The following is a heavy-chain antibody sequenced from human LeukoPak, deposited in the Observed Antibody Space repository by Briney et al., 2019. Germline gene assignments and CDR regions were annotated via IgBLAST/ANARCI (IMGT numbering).Heavy chain of an antibody. J-gene: IGHJ4*02. CDR3: TRRQNSGPLGFDY. D-gene: IGHD5-12*01. V-gene: IGHV5-51*01. CDR2: IYPGDSDT. Sequence: GESLKISCKGSGYSFTTYWIGWVLQMPGKGLEWMGIIYPGDSDTRYSPSFQGQVTISADKSISTAYLQWSSLKASDTAMYYCTRRQNSGPLGFDYWGQGTLVTVSS. CDR1: GYSFTTYW.